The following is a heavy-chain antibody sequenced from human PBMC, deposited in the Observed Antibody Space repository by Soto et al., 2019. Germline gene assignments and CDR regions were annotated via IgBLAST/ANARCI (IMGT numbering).Heavy chain of an antibody. D-gene: IGHD6-19*01. J-gene: IGHJ6*02. CDR1: GYTFTSYG. CDR3: ARDQLEAVAADPPHYYYYGMDV. CDR2: ISAYNGNT. Sequence: ASVKVSCKASGYTFTSYGISWVRQAPGQGLEWMGWISAYNGNTNYAQKLQGRVTMTTDTSTSTAYMELRSLRSDDTAVYYCARDQLEAVAADPPHYYYYGMDVWGQGTTVTVSS. V-gene: IGHV1-18*01.